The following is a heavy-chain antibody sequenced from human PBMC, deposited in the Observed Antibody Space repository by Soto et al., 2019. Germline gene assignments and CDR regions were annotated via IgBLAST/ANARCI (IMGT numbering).Heavy chain of an antibody. CDR3: ARHRPRNWFDP. J-gene: IGHJ5*02. CDR1: GCSISSSSYY. Sequence: SETLSLTCIVSGCSISSSSYYWGWIRHPPGKGRDWISSIYSNGSTSYNATLKSRVTITVNTSKNQTSLKLSSVTAADTAVVYCARHRPRNWFDPWGHGTLVTVSS. D-gene: IGHD6-6*01. CDR2: IYSNGST. V-gene: IGHV4-39*01.